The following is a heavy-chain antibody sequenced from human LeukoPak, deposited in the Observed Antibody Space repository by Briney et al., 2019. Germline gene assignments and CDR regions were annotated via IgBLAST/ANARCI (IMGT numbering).Heavy chain of an antibody. Sequence: GGSLRLSCVASGFTFSNYLMSWVRQAPGKGLEWVANIQQDGSEKNYADSVKGRFTISRDNAKNSLYLQMNSLRAEDTAVYYCAREAQLWLQPLDYWGQGTLVTVSS. D-gene: IGHD5-18*01. CDR1: GFTFSNYL. CDR3: AREAQLWLQPLDY. J-gene: IGHJ4*02. CDR2: IQQDGSEK. V-gene: IGHV3-7*03.